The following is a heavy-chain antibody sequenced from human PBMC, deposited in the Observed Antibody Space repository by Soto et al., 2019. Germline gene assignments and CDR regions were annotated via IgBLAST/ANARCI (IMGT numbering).Heavy chain of an antibody. J-gene: IGHJ6*02. D-gene: IGHD3-10*01. CDR2: TIPALGKT. CDR1: GDNFKKNV. V-gene: IGHV1-69*10. Sequence: ASVKVSCKTSGDNFKKNVFTWVRQAPGQGLEWMGGTIPALGKTHYREKFQGRVTTTVDDATRTVYMEVRDLTSEDTAIYYCARGPFRTSAMDVWGQGTTVTVSS. CDR3: ARGPFRTSAMDV.